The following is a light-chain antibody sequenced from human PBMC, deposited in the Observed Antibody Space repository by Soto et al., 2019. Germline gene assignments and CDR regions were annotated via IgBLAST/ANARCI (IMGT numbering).Light chain of an antibody. J-gene: IGLJ1*01. CDR2: EVT. Sequence: LTQPASLSGSPGQSITISCTGTSSDVGGYNYVSWYQHHPGKAPKLMIYEVTNRPSGVSNRFSGSKSGNTASLTISGLQAEDEADYYCSSYTRSNTLVFGTGTKV. V-gene: IGLV2-14*01. CDR3: SSYTRSNTLV. CDR1: SSDVGGYNY.